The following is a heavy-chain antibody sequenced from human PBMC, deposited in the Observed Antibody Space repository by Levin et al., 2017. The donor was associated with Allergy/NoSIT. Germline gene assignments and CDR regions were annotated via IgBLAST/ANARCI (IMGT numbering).Heavy chain of an antibody. CDR1: GFTFSSYS. D-gene: IGHD1-26*01. J-gene: IGHJ6*02. Sequence: KSGGSLRLSCAASGFTFSSYSMNWVRQAPGKGLEWVSSISSSSSYIYYADSVKGRFTISRDNAKNSLYLQMNSLRAEDTAVYYCAREGDSGSYYPHYGMDVWGQGTTVTVSS. CDR2: ISSSSSYI. CDR3: AREGDSGSYYPHYGMDV. V-gene: IGHV3-21*01.